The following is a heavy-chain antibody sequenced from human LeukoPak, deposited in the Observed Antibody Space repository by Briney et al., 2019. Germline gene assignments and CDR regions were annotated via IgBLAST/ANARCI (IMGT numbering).Heavy chain of an antibody. D-gene: IGHD3-16*02. J-gene: IGHJ6*03. Sequence: GGSLRLPCAASGFTFDDYGMSWVRQAPGKGLEWVSDINWNGDSTGYADSVKGRFTISRDNAKNSLYLQMNSLRAEDTALYYCARRESSYQNYYYYYHMDVWGEGTTVTVSS. CDR3: ARRESSYQNYYYYYHMDV. CDR2: INWNGDST. CDR1: GFTFDDYG. V-gene: IGHV3-20*04.